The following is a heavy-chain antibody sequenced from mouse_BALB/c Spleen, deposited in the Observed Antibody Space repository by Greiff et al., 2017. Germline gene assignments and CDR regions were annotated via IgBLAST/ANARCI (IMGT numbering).Heavy chain of an antibody. CDR3: ARGGDGSSYSAMDY. Sequence: EVQGVESGGGLVKPGGSLKLSCAASGFTFSSYAMSWVRQTPEKRLEWVASISSGGSTYYPDSVKGRFTISRDNARNILYLQMSSLRSEDTAMYYCARGGDGSSYSAMDYWGQGTSVTVSS. V-gene: IGHV5-6-5*01. J-gene: IGHJ4*01. CDR1: GFTFSSYA. CDR2: ISSGGST. D-gene: IGHD1-1*01.